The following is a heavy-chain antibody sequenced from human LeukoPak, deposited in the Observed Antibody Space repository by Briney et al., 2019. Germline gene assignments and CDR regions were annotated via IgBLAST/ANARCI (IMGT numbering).Heavy chain of an antibody. CDR1: GYSFTTYY. V-gene: IGHV1-46*01. CDR3: ARERYCSGGNCFVTYYYGMDV. J-gene: IGHJ6*02. D-gene: IGHD2-15*01. CDR2: TNPTGGST. Sequence: GASVKVSCKASGYSFTTYYMHWVRQAPGQGLEWMGLTNPTGGSTNYAQKFEGRVTMTRDTSTSTVYMELSSLRSEDTAVYYCARERYCSGGNCFVTYYYGMDVWGQGTTVTVSS.